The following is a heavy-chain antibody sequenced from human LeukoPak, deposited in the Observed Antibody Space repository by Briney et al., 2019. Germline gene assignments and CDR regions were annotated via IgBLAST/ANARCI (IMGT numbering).Heavy chain of an antibody. D-gene: IGHD6-13*01. CDR1: GGSFSGYY. CDR2: INHSGST. Sequence: SETLSLTCAVYGGSFSGYYWSWIRQPPGKGLEWIGEINHSGSTNYNPSLKSRVTISVDTSKNQFSLKLSSVTAADTAVYYCAGSIAGVRSDAFDIWGQGTMVTVSS. V-gene: IGHV4-34*01. J-gene: IGHJ3*02. CDR3: AGSIAGVRSDAFDI.